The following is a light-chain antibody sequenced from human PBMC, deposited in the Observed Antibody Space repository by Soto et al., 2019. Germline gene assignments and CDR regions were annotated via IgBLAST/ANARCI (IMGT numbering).Light chain of an antibody. CDR2: GAS. J-gene: IGKJ1*01. CDR3: QQHGSSPTWT. V-gene: IGKV3-20*01. Sequence: EIVLTQSPGTLSLSPGERATVSCRASQSVSSSYLAWYQQKPGQAPRLLIYGASSRATGIPDRFSGSGSGTDFTLTISRLVLEDFAVYYCQQHGSSPTWTFGQGTKVEIK. CDR1: QSVSSSY.